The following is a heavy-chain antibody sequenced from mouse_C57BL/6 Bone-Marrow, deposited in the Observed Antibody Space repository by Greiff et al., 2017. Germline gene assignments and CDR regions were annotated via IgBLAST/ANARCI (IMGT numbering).Heavy chain of an antibody. J-gene: IGHJ3*01. V-gene: IGHV1-5*01. CDR3: TKDYDGSSPAWFAY. CDR1: GYTFTSYW. CDR2: IYPGNSDT. D-gene: IGHD1-1*01. Sequence: EVQLQQSGTVLARPGASLKMSCKTSGYTFTSYWMHWVKQRPGQGLEWIGAIYPGNSDTGYNQKFKGKAKLTAVTSASTAYMELSSLTNEDSAVYYCTKDYDGSSPAWFAYWGQGTLVTVSA.